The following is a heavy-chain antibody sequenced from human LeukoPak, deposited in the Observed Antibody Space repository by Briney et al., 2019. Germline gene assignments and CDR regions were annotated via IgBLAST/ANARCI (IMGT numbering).Heavy chain of an antibody. CDR1: GGSISSGGYY. D-gene: IGHD3-22*01. CDR2: IYYSGST. V-gene: IGHV4-31*03. J-gene: IGHJ4*02. Sequence: PSQTLSLTCTVSGGSISSGGYYWSWLRQHPGKGLEWIGYIYYSGSTYYNPSLKSRVTISVDTSKNQFSLKLLSVTAADTAVYYCARAGSSGYLYLDYWGQGTLVTVSS. CDR3: ARAGSSGYLYLDY.